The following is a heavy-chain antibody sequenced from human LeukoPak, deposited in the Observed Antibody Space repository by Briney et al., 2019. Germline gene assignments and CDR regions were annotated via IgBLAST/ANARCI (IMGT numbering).Heavy chain of an antibody. CDR2: MGDIGSTT. Sequence: PGGSLRLSCAASAFTFSSYAMSWVRQAPGRGLEWVSAMGDIGSTTYYADSVKGRFTISRDTSKNTLYLQMNSLRAEDTAIYYCAKRGAEVGATVAPGDYWGQGTLVTVSS. CDR1: AFTFSSYA. J-gene: IGHJ4*02. V-gene: IGHV3-23*01. CDR3: AKRGAEVGATVAPGDY. D-gene: IGHD1-26*01.